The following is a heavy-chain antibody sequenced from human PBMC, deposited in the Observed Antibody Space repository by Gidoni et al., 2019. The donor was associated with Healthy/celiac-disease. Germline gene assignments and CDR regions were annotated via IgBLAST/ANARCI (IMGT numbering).Heavy chain of an antibody. D-gene: IGHD3-22*01. J-gene: IGHJ6*02. CDR2: ISGSGGST. CDR1: VFPFRSYA. Sequence: EVQLLASVGGLVQPGGSLRLSFAASVFPFRSYAISCVRQAPGKGLEWVSAISGSGGSTYYADSVKGRFTISRDNSKNTLYLQMNSLRAEDTAVYYCAKDSAPYYYDSSGYSYYYGMDVWGQGTTVTVSS. CDR3: AKDSAPYYYDSSGYSYYYGMDV. V-gene: IGHV3-23*01.